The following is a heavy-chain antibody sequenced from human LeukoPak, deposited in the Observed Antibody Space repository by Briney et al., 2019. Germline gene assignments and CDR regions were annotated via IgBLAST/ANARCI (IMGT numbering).Heavy chain of an antibody. Sequence: GGSLRLSCAASGFTFSSYSMNWVCQAPGKGLEWVSSISSSSSYIYYADSVKGRFTISRDNAKNSLYLQMNSLRAEDTAVYYCAKGGIAVAGPEVDYWGQGTLVTVSS. D-gene: IGHD6-19*01. CDR3: AKGGIAVAGPEVDY. V-gene: IGHV3-21*01. CDR2: ISSSSSYI. CDR1: GFTFSSYS. J-gene: IGHJ4*02.